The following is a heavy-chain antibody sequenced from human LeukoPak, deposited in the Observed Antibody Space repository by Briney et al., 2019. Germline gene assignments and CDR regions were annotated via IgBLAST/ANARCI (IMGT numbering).Heavy chain of an antibody. Sequence: AGRSLRLSCAASGFTFSSYGMHWVRQAPGKGLEWVAVIWYDGSNKYYADSVKGRFTISGDNSKNTLYLQMNSLRAEDTAVYYCAKGGWFGELFPLDYWGQGTLVTVSS. CDR1: GFTFSSYG. J-gene: IGHJ4*02. CDR2: IWYDGSNK. D-gene: IGHD3-10*01. V-gene: IGHV3-33*06. CDR3: AKGGWFGELFPLDY.